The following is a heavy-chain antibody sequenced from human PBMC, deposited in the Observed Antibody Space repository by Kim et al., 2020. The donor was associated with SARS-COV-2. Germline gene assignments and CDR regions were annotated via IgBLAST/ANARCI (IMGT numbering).Heavy chain of an antibody. CDR3: AKKRGYCSSSNCYGFD. Sequence: GGSLRLSSASSGFMFSSYAMSWVRQAPGKGLEWVSVIHSGSSDTYYVDSVKGRFSISRDDSKNTLFLQMDSLRAEDTAVYYCAKKRGYCSSSNCYGFD. J-gene: IGHJ4*01. CDR1: GFMFSSYA. V-gene: IGHV3-23*03. CDR2: IHSGSSDT. D-gene: IGHD2-2*01.